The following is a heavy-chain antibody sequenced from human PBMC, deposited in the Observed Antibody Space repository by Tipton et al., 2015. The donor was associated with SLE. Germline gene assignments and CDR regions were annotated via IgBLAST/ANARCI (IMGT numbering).Heavy chain of an antibody. CDR1: GFSVSINC. J-gene: IGHJ5*02. D-gene: IGHD5-12*01. CDR3: VRSRAVTTTNFGWFDP. CDR2: IYSGGTT. Sequence: SLRLSCGVSGFSVSINCMSWVRQAPGRGLEWVSVIYSGGTTDYADSVKGRFTISRDGSKNALYLQMDSLKTEDTAIYYCVRSRAVTTTNFGWFDPWGQGTLVTVSS. V-gene: IGHV3-66*02.